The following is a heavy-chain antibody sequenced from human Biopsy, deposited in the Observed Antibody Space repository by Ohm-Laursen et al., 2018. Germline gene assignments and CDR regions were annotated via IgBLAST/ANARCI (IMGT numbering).Heavy chain of an antibody. D-gene: IGHD2-21*02. V-gene: IGHV3-23*05. CDR3: AEGDGIYYFDY. CDR1: GFTFSSYA. CDR2: IDGSGSST. Sequence: SLRLSCTASGFTFSSYAMTWVRQAPGKGLEWVSGIDGSGSSTFYADSVKGRFTISRDNSKNTLYLQMNSLRAEDTAVYYCAEGDGIYYFDYWGQGTLVTVSS. J-gene: IGHJ4*02.